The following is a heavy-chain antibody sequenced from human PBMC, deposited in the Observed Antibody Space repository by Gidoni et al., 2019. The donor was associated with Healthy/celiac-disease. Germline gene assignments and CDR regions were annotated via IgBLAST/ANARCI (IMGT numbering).Heavy chain of an antibody. V-gene: IGHV3-23*01. CDR3: AKATYSSSWYPLHYGMDV. D-gene: IGHD6-13*01. CDR2: MSGMGGST. CDR1: GFTFSSHA. J-gene: IGHJ6*02. Sequence: EVQLLESGGGFVQPGGSLRLSCAASGFTFSSHAMIWVRQAPGTGLEWVSAMSGMGGSTYYADSVKGRFTISRDNSKNTLYLQMNSLRAEDTAVYYCAKATYSSSWYPLHYGMDVWGQGTTVTVSS.